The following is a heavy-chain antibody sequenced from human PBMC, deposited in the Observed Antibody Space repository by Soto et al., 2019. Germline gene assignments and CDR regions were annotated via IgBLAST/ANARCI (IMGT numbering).Heavy chain of an antibody. CDR1: GFSFSHSA. J-gene: IGHJ4*02. D-gene: IGHD2-8*02. Sequence: QMQVVQSGPEVKKPGTSVKVSCKTSGFSFSHSAVQWVRQARGQRLEWIGWIVIGRGITQYARNFQGRVTITRNMSAGTAYMELSGLLAEDMAIYYCAAAKGAASGEGVFYARWGQGALVTSSS. V-gene: IGHV1-58*01. CDR3: AAAKGAASGEGVFYAR. CDR2: IVIGRGIT.